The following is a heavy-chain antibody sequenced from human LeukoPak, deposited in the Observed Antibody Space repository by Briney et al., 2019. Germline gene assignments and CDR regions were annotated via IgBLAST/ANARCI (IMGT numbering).Heavy chain of an antibody. J-gene: IGHJ4*02. CDR1: GFTFSDYY. CDR3: ARAPRGTYYDFWSGYFPGLGDY. Sequence: GGSLRLSCAASGFTFSDYYMSWIRQAPGKGLEWVSYISSSGSTIYYADSVKGRFTISRDNAKNSLYLQMNSLRAEDTAVYYCARAPRGTYYDFWSGYFPGLGDYWGQGTLVTVSS. V-gene: IGHV3-11*04. D-gene: IGHD3-3*01. CDR2: ISSSGSTI.